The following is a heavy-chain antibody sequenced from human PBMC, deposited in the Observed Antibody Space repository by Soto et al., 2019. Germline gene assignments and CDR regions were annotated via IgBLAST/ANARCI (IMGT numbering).Heavy chain of an antibody. CDR1: GESVSTGSKY. CDR2: IYSSGST. J-gene: IGHJ4*02. CDR3: ARSGGGSCWL. Sequence: PEKLRDTKTVSGESVSTGSKYWSWSRQPPGKPLEWIAYIYSSGSTNYNPSLKSRVTISRDTSKNQFSLKMTSVTAEDTAVYYCARSGGGSCWLGGQGTLLSVS. V-gene: IGHV4-61*01. D-gene: IGHD6-19*01.